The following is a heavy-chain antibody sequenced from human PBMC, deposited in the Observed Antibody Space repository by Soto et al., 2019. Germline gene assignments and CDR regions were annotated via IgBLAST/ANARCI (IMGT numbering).Heavy chain of an antibody. V-gene: IGHV1-18*01. CDR1: GYTFTSYG. D-gene: IGHD2-15*01. CDR3: ARDWYYSGGSCRDTFDI. CDR2: ISGYNDNT. Sequence: QVQLVQSGAEVKKPGASVKVSCKASGYTFTSYGISWVRQAPGQGLEWMGWISGYNDNTRYAQKLQGRVTMTTDTSTSTAYMEVRSLRSDDTALYYCARDWYYSGGSCRDTFDIWGQGTMVTVSS. J-gene: IGHJ3*02.